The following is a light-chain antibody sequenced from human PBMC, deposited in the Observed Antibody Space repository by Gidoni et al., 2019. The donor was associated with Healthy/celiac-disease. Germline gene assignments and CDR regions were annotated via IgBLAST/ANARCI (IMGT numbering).Light chain of an antibody. CDR1: QSVRSN. CDR2: DAS. J-gene: IGKJ4*01. Sequence: EIVLTQSPATLSLSPGERATLSCRASQSVRSNLAWYQQKPGQAPSLLIYDASNRATGIPARFSGSGSGTDFTLTISSLEPEDFAVYYCQQRSNWPPALTFGGGTKVEIK. CDR3: QQRSNWPPALT. V-gene: IGKV3-11*01.